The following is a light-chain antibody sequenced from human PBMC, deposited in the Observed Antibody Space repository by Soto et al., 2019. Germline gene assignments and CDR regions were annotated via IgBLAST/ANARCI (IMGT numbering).Light chain of an antibody. Sequence: EIVMTQSPATLSVSPGERATLSCRASQSVTSNLAWYQQKPGQAPRLLIYGASTRATGIPARFSGSGSGTEFTLTISSLQSEDFAVHYCQQYNNWPRGTFGQGTKVEIK. V-gene: IGKV3-15*01. CDR1: QSVTSN. CDR2: GAS. CDR3: QQYNNWPRGT. J-gene: IGKJ1*01.